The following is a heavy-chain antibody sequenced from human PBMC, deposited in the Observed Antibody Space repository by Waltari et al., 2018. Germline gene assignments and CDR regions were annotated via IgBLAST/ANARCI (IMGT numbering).Heavy chain of an antibody. V-gene: IGHV3-30-3*02. CDR2: ISFDGTNG. CDR3: AKNFGVGAPEATLDF. J-gene: IGHJ3*01. CDR1: GFNFGAFA. Sequence: QVQLMESGGGVVQPGRSLRLSCAASGFNFGAFAMHWVRQAPGKGLDWVAVISFDGTNGYYEYSVKGRFTISRDKSMRTVYLQMNSLRPEDTAVYYCAKNFGVGAPEATLDFWGPGTMVTVSS. D-gene: IGHD3-3*01.